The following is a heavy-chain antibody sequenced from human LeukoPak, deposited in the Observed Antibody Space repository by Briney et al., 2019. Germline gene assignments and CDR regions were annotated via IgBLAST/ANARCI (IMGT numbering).Heavy chain of an antibody. V-gene: IGHV3-21*01. CDR1: GFTFSNFS. Sequence: PGGSLRLSCTASGFTFSNFSMNWVRQATGKGLEWGSSVTSRSSFMYSADSVKGRFTTSRDNAKSSLYLQTNSLRAEDTAVYYCARSCSGYAFDAFDIWGRGTMVTVSS. J-gene: IGHJ3*02. CDR2: VTSRSSFM. D-gene: IGHD5-12*01. CDR3: ARSCSGYAFDAFDI.